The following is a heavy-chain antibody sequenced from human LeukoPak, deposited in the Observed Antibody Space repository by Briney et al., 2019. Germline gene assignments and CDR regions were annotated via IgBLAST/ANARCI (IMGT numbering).Heavy chain of an antibody. CDR2: TIPIFGTA. CDR1: GGTFSCYA. D-gene: IGHD3-22*01. CDR3: ARGVVVIPRGNWFDP. J-gene: IGHJ5*02. Sequence: ASVKVSCKASGGTFSCYAISWVRQAPGQGLEWMGGTIPIFGTANYAQKFQGRVTITADESTSTAYMELSSLRSEDTTVYYCARGVVVIPRGNWFDPWGQGTLVTVSS. V-gene: IGHV1-69*01.